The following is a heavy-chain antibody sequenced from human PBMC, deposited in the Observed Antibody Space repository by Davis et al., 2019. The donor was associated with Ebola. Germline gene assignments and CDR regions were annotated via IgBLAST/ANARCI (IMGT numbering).Heavy chain of an antibody. D-gene: IGHD3-22*01. CDR1: GYRFTSYY. CDR2: INPITGGT. V-gene: IGHV1-46*01. Sequence: ASVKVSCKASGYRFTSYYMHWVRQAPGQGLEWMGIINPITGGTSYAQNFQVRVNMTRDTSTSTVYMELSSLRSEDTAVDYCAREGGRYYDSSGYVFDIWGQGTMVKVPS. J-gene: IGHJ3*02. CDR3: AREGGRYYDSSGYVFDI.